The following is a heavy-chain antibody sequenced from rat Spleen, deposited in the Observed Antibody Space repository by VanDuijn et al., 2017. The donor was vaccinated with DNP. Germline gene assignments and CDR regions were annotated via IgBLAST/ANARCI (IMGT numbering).Heavy chain of an antibody. J-gene: IGHJ2*01. D-gene: IGHD1-11*01. V-gene: IGHV5-22*01. CDR2: IRYAGDNK. Sequence: EVQLVESGGGLVQPGRSLKLSCAASGFTFSDYYLAWVRQAPTKGLEWVASIRYAGDNKEYGNSGKGRFTSSRDNGKNSLYLHMDSLKSEDTATYYCARHPLYGGYMYFDSWGQGVMVTVSS. CDR1: GFTFSDYY. CDR3: ARHPLYGGYMYFDS.